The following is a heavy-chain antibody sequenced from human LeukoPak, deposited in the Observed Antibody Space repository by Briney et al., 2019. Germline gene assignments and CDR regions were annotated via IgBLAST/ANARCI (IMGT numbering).Heavy chain of an antibody. CDR3: AHGGGWYYFDY. D-gene: IGHD6-19*01. V-gene: IGHV3-21*01. Sequence: PGGSLRFSCAASGFTVSSNYMNWVRQAPGKGLEWVSSISSSSSYIYYADSVKGRFTISRDNAKNSLYLQMNSLRAEDTAVYYCAHGGGWYYFDYWGQGTLVTVSS. CDR2: ISSSSSYI. CDR1: GFTVSSNY. J-gene: IGHJ4*02.